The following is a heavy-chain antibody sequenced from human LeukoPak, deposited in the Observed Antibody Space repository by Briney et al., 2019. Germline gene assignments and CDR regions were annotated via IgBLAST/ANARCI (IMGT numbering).Heavy chain of an antibody. CDR3: ASSRAVVQGVTSPFDY. J-gene: IGHJ4*02. D-gene: IGHD3-10*01. Sequence: GGSLRLSCAASGFTFSSYAMGWVRQAPGKGLEWVSAISGSGGSTYYADSVKGRFTISRDNSKNTLYLQMNSLRAEDTAVYYCASSRAVVQGVTSPFDYWGQGTLVTVSS. V-gene: IGHV3-23*01. CDR1: GFTFSSYA. CDR2: ISGSGGST.